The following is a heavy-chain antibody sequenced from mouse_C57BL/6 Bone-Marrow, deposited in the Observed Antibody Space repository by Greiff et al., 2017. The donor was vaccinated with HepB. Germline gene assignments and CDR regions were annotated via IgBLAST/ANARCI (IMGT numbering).Heavy chain of an antibody. D-gene: IGHD2-4*01. V-gene: IGHV1-59*01. CDR3: ARRGGLRRGFAY. CDR2: IDPSDSYT. CDR1: GYTFTSYW. J-gene: IGHJ3*01. Sequence: VQLQQPGAELVRPGTSVKLSCKASGYTFTSYWMHWVKQRPGQGLEWIGVIDPSDSYTNYNQKFKGKATLTVDTSSSTAYMQLSSLTSEDSAVYYCARRGGLRRGFAYWGQGTLVTVSA.